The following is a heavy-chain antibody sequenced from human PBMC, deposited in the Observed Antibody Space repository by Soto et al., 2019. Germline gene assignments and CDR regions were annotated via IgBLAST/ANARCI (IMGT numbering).Heavy chain of an antibody. CDR1: GGSISSYY. Sequence: SSETLSLTCTVSGGSISSYYWSWIRQPPGKGLEWIGYIYYSGSTNYNPSLKSRVTISVDTSKNQFSLKLSSVTAADTAVYYCARGGSSWRLYFDYWGQGTLVTVSS. CDR2: IYYSGST. CDR3: ARGGSSWRLYFDY. V-gene: IGHV4-59*01. D-gene: IGHD6-13*01. J-gene: IGHJ4*02.